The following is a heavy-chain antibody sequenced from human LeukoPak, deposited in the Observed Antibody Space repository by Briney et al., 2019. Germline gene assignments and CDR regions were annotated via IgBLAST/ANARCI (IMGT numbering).Heavy chain of an antibody. V-gene: IGHV4-59*12. CDR3: ARGEGYYYDSSGYYRPKAGFDY. J-gene: IGHJ4*02. CDR1: GGSISSYY. Sequence: SETLSLTCTVSGGSISSYYWSWIRQPPGKGLEWIGYIYYSGSTNYNPSLKSRVTISVDTSKNQFSLKLSSVTAADTAVYYCARGEGYYYDSSGYYRPKAGFDYWGQGTLVTVSS. CDR2: IYYSGST. D-gene: IGHD3-22*01.